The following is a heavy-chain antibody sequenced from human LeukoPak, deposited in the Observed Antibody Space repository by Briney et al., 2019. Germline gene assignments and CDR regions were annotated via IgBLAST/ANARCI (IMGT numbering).Heavy chain of an antibody. CDR1: GFTFNTYE. V-gene: IGHV3-48*03. CDR2: ISSSGSTK. J-gene: IGHJ4*02. CDR3: ARDSLVRGVSTRPFDY. D-gene: IGHD3-10*01. Sequence: GGSLRLSCAASGFTFNTYEMNWVRQAPGKGLEWISFISSSGSTKYHADSVKGRFTISRDNAKNSLYLQMNSLRAEDTAVYYCARDSLVRGVSTRPFDYWGQGTLVTVSS.